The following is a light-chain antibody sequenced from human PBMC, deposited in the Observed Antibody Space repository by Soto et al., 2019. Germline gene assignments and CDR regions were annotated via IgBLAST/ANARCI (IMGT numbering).Light chain of an antibody. J-gene: IGLJ1*01. CDR1: SSNIGTSS. CDR2: TTN. CDR3: AAWDDSLNGHV. V-gene: IGLV1-44*01. Sequence: QAVVTQPHSASGTPGQRVTISCSGSSSNIGTSSVHLFQQLPGTAPKLLISTTNQRPSGVPERFSGSKSGTSASLAISGLQSEDEADYYCAAWDDSLNGHVFGTGTKLTVL.